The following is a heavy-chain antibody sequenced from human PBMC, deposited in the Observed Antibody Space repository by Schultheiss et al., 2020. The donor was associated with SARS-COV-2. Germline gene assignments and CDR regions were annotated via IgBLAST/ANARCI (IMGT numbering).Heavy chain of an antibody. V-gene: IGHV1-58*02. CDR1: GFTFTSSA. Sequence: SVKVSCKASGFTFTSSAMQWVRQARGQRLEWIGWIVVGSGNTNYAQKFQERVTITRDTSASTAYMELSSLRSEDMAVYYCARDKVAATFYYYYGMDVWGQGTTVTVSS. D-gene: IGHD2-15*01. J-gene: IGHJ6*02. CDR2: IVVGSGNT. CDR3: ARDKVAATFYYYYGMDV.